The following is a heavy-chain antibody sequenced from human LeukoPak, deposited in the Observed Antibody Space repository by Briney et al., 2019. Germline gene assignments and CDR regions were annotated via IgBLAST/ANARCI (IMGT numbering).Heavy chain of an antibody. V-gene: IGHV4-59*01. Sequence: SETLSLTCTVSGGSISSYYWSWIRKPPGKGLEWIGYIYYSGSTNYNPSLKSRATISVDTSKNQFSLKLSSVTAADTAVYYCARAGLDTAMATAWTMDYWGQGTLVTVSS. D-gene: IGHD5-18*01. J-gene: IGHJ4*02. CDR3: ARAGLDTAMATAWTMDY. CDR1: GGSISSYY. CDR2: IYYSGST.